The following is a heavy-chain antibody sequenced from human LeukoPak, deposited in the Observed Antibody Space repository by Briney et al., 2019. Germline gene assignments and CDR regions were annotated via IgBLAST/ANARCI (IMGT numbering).Heavy chain of an antibody. D-gene: IGHD3-10*01. CDR1: GGSISSYY. CDR2: IYYSGST. J-gene: IGHJ4*02. V-gene: IGHV4-59*01. CDR3: ARERGVISYFDY. Sequence: SETLSLTCTVSGGSISSYYWSWIRQPPGKGLEWIGYIYYSGSTNYNPSLKSRVTISVDTSKNQFSLKLSSVTAADTAVYYRARERGVISYFDYWGQGTLVTVSS.